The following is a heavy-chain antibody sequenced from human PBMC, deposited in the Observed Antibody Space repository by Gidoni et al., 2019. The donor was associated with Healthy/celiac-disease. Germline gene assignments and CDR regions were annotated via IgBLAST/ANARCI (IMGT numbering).Heavy chain of an antibody. J-gene: IGHJ4*02. CDR2: IYYSGST. V-gene: IGHV4-59*01. CDR1: GGSIVSYY. D-gene: IGHD2-15*01. CDR3: ARREGYCSGGSCFYYFDY. Sequence: QVQLQESGPGLVKPSETLSLTCPVSGGSIVSYYWSWIRQPPGKGLEWIGYIYYSGSTNYNPSLKSRVTITVDTSKNQFSLKLSSVTAADTTVYYCARREGYCSGGSCFYYFDYWGQGTLVTVSS.